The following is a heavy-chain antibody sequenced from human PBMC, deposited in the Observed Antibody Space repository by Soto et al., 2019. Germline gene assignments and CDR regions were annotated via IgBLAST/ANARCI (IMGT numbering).Heavy chain of an antibody. J-gene: IGHJ4*02. Sequence: PGGSLRLSCAASGFTVSSNYMSWVRQAPGKGLEWVSVIYSGGSTYYADSVKGRFTISRDNSKNTLYLQMNSLRAEDTAVYYCARSPYSSAQSYYFDYWGQGTLVTVSS. V-gene: IGHV3-53*01. CDR3: ARSPYSSAQSYYFDY. D-gene: IGHD6-19*01. CDR1: GFTVSSNY. CDR2: IYSGGST.